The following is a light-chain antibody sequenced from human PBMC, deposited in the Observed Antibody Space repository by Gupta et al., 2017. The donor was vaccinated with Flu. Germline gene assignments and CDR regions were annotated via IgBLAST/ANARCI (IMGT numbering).Light chain of an antibody. J-gene: IGKJ1*01. Sequence: GVRVTITCRARQGISSYLAWYQQKPGKAPKLLIYAASTLQSGVPSRFSGSGSGTDFTLTISCLQSEDFATYYCQQYYSYPRTFGQGTKVEIK. CDR3: QQYYSYPRT. CDR1: QGISSY. V-gene: IGKV1-8*01. CDR2: AAS.